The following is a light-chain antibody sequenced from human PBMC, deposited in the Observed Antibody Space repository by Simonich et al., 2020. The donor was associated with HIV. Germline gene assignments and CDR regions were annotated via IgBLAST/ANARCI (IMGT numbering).Light chain of an antibody. CDR2: AAS. Sequence: DIQMTQSPSSLSASVGDRVTITCRASPSISRYLNWYQQKPGKAPKLLSYAASSLQSGVPSRFSGSGSGTDFTLTISSLQPEDFATYYCQESYSTWTFSQGTKVEIK. CDR1: PSISRY. V-gene: IGKV1-39*01. CDR3: QESYSTWT. J-gene: IGKJ1*01.